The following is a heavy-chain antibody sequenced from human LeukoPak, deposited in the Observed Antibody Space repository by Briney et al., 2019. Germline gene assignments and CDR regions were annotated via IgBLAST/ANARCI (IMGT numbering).Heavy chain of an antibody. CDR1: GFTFSRNA. V-gene: IGHV3-23*01. D-gene: IGHD2-2*01. CDR3: AKDPCGTRYFDY. J-gene: IGHJ4*02. CDR2: LSGSGADT. Sequence: GGSLRPSCAASGFTFSRNALSWVRQAPGKGLEWVSSLSGSGADTYYADSVKGRFTISRDNSKNTVYLQMNSLRAEDTAIYYCAKDPCGTRYFDYWGQGTLVTVSS.